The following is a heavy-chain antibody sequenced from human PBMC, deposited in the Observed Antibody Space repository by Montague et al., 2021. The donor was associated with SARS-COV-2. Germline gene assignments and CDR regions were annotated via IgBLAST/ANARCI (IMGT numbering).Heavy chain of an antibody. CDR2: ISIDGTEE. CDR3: GRDRGLGYNDQYLQTFDI. D-gene: IGHD5-18*01. V-gene: IGHV3-30*03. Sequence: SLRLSCAGSGFRLSDYGMHWVRQAPGKGLEWVAAISIDGTEEYYVDSVKGRFSISRDNFKKRPFLQMNSLRDEDTAVYYCGRDRGLGYNDQYLQTFDIWGQGTLVTVSS. J-gene: IGHJ3*02. CDR1: GFRLSDYG.